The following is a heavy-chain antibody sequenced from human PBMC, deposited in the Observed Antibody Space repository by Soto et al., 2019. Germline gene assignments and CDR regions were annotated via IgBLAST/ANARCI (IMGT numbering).Heavy chain of an antibody. D-gene: IGHD6-13*01. CDR1: GYTFTSYY. V-gene: IGHV1-46*01. J-gene: IGHJ5*02. Sequence: ASVKVSCKASGYTFTSYYMHWVRQAPGQGLEWMGIINPSGGSTSYAQKFQGRVTMTRDTSTSTVYMELSSLRSEDTAVYYCARDRIAAGTRDTVGWFDPWGQGTLVTVSS. CDR3: ARDRIAAGTRDTVGWFDP. CDR2: INPSGGST.